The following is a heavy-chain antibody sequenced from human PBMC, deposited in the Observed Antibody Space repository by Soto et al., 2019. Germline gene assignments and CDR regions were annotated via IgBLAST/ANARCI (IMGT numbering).Heavy chain of an antibody. V-gene: IGHV3-23*01. CDR2: LSGGSSST. CDR1: VFTFSTNT. J-gene: IGHJ4*02. Sequence: GGSLRLSCAASVFTFSTNTMSWVRQAPGKGLEWISALSGGSSSTYYADSVRGRFTVSRDNSKNTLFLQLNSLRAEDTAVYYCAKASGSVRPYYFDYWGQGTPVTVSS. CDR3: AKASGSVRPYYFDY. D-gene: IGHD3-10*01.